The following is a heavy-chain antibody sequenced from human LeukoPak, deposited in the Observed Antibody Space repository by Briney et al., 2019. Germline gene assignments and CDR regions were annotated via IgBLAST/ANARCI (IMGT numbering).Heavy chain of an antibody. CDR3: ARAGDNYYGSGSLNWFDP. Sequence: PSETLSLTCAVSGGSISSGGYSWSWIRQPPGKGLEWIGYIYHSGSTYYNPSLKSRVAISVDRSKNQFSLKLSSVTAADTAVYYCARAGDNYYGSGSLNWFDPWGQGTLVTVSS. CDR2: IYHSGST. CDR1: GGSISSGGYS. V-gene: IGHV4-30-2*01. D-gene: IGHD3-10*01. J-gene: IGHJ5*02.